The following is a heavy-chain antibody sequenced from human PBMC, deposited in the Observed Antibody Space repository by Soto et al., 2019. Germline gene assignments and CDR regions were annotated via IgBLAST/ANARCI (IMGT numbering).Heavy chain of an antibody. V-gene: IGHV4-59*01. Sequence: QVQLQESGPGLVKPSETLSLTCTVSGGSISSYYWSWIRQPPGKGLEWIGHIYYSGSTNYNPSLKSRVAISVDPSKNQFSLKLSSVTAADTAVYYCARTRVGRTYGMDVWGQGTTVTVSS. D-gene: IGHD1-26*01. CDR1: GGSISSYY. CDR2: IYYSGST. CDR3: ARTRVGRTYGMDV. J-gene: IGHJ6*02.